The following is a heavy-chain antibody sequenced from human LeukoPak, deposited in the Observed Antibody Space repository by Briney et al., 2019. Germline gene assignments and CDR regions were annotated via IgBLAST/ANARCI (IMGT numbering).Heavy chain of an antibody. J-gene: IGHJ3*02. CDR3: ARDWADIVVVGAATQWGDAFDI. V-gene: IGHV3-7*01. CDR1: GFTFSSYW. Sequence: GGSLRLSCVASGFTFSSYWMSWVRQVPGKGLEWVANIKQDGSEKYYVDSVKGRFTISRDNAKNSLYLQMNSLRAEDTAVYYCARDWADIVVVGAATQWGDAFDIWGQGTMVTVSS. CDR2: IKQDGSEK. D-gene: IGHD2-15*01.